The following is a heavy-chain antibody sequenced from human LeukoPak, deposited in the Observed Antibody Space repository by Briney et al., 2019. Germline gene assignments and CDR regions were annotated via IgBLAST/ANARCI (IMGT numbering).Heavy chain of an antibody. Sequence: GGSLRLSCAASGFTVSSNYMSWVRQAPGKGLEWVSVIYSGGSTYYADSVKGRFTISRDNSKNTLYLQMNSLRAEDTAVYYCARDRDRIVTSLLYAMDVWGQGTTVTVSS. V-gene: IGHV3-66*01. J-gene: IGHJ6*02. D-gene: IGHD3-22*01. CDR3: ARDRDRIVTSLLYAMDV. CDR1: GFTVSSNY. CDR2: IYSGGST.